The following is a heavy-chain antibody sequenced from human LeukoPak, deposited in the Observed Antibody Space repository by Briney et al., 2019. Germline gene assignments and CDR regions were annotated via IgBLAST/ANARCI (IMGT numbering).Heavy chain of an antibody. CDR3: ARQPHYCSSTSCYTENWFDP. CDR1: GYSFTSYW. V-gene: IGHV5-51*01. Sequence: GESLKISCKGSGYSFTSYWIGWVRQMPGKGLKWMGIIYPGDSDTRYSPSFQGRVTISADKSISTAYLQWSSLKASDTAMYYCARQPHYCSSTSCYTENWFDPWGQGTLVTVSS. CDR2: IYPGDSDT. J-gene: IGHJ5*02. D-gene: IGHD2-2*02.